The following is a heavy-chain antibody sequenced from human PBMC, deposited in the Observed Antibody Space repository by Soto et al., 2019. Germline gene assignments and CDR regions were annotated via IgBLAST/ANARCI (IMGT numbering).Heavy chain of an antibody. CDR2: ISSGGGSP. J-gene: IGHJ4*02. CDR1: GFTFIEYA. CDR3: AKGDGRIVPRHFDY. D-gene: IGHD1-26*01. Sequence: GGSLRLSCGASGFTFIEYAMSWVRQAPGKGLEWVSSISSGGGSPYYADSVKGRFTISRNNSKNTLFLQMNSLRAEDTAVYYCAKGDGRIVPRHFDYWGQGTLVTVSS. V-gene: IGHV3-23*01.